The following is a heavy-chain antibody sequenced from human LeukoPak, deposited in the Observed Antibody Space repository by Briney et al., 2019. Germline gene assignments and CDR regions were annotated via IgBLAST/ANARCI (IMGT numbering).Heavy chain of an antibody. CDR2: ISASNGNA. CDR3: ARDYGDYVNPNWFDP. D-gene: IGHD4-17*01. V-gene: IGHV1-18*01. J-gene: IGHJ5*02. CDR1: GYTFTSYG. Sequence: ASVKVSCTASGYTFTSYGISWVRQAPGQGLEWVGWISASNGNANYAQKLQGRVTMTTDTSTSTAYMELRSLRSDDTAVYYCARDYGDYVNPNWFDPWGQGTLVTVSS.